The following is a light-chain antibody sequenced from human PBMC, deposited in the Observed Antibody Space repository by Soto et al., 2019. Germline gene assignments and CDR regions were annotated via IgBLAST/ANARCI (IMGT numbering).Light chain of an antibody. CDR2: DVS. J-gene: IGLJ3*02. V-gene: IGLV2-11*01. CDR1: SSDVGGSNF. Sequence: QSALTQPRSVSGSPGQSVTISCTGTSSDVGGSNFVSWYQQHAGKAPKLVIYDVSKRPSGVPDRFSGSKSGNTASLTISGLQVEVEADYYCCSYAGNSLWVFGGGTKVTVL. CDR3: CSYAGNSLWV.